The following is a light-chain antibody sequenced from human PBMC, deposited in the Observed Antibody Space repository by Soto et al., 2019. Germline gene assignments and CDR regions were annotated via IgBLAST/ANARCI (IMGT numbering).Light chain of an antibody. CDR1: QGIRNY. J-gene: IGKJ4*02. V-gene: IGKV1-6*01. CDR3: LQDYNYPRT. CDR2: TAS. Sequence: AIQMTQSPSSLSASVGDRVTITCRASQGIRNYLGWYQQKAGKAPKLLIHTASSLQSGVPSRFSGSGSGTEFTLTISSQQPDDFATYYCLQDYNYPRTFGRGTKVEIK.